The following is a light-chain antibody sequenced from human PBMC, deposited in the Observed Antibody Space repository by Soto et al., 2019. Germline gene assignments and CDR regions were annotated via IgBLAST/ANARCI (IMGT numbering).Light chain of an antibody. Sequence: SVLTQPPSASGTAGQRVTISCSGSSSNIGSNTVNWYQQLPGTAPKLLIYSNNQRHSGVADRFSGSQSGTSASLAISGLQSEDEADYYCAAWDDSLNGGFFGTGTKVTVL. CDR1: SSNIGSNT. CDR2: SNN. V-gene: IGLV1-44*01. CDR3: AAWDDSLNGGF. J-gene: IGLJ1*01.